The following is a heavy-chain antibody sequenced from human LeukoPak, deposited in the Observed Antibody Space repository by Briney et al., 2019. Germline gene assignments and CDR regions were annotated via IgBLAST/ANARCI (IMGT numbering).Heavy chain of an antibody. Sequence: GGSLRLSCAASGFTFSGSAMHWVRQASGKGLEWVGRIRSKANSYATAYAASVKGRFTISRDDSKNTAYLQMNSLKTEDTAVYHCTRRYSGSYPHAFDIWGQGTMVTVSS. CDR1: GFTFSGSA. D-gene: IGHD1-26*01. CDR2: IRSKANSYAT. J-gene: IGHJ3*02. V-gene: IGHV3-73*01. CDR3: TRRYSGSYPHAFDI.